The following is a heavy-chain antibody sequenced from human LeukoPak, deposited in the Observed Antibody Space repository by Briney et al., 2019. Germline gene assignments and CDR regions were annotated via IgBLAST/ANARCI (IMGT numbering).Heavy chain of an antibody. J-gene: IGHJ4*02. D-gene: IGHD3-22*01. CDR3: ARELPSYYYDSSGYGVDY. V-gene: IGHV3-48*04. Sequence: GGSLRLSCAASGFTFSAYDMNWVRQAPGKGLKWLSYISSSSTTKYHADSVKGRFTISRDNAKNSLYLQMNSLRAEDTAVYYCARELPSYYYDSSGYGVDYWGQGTLVTVSS. CDR2: ISSSSTTK. CDR1: GFTFSAYD.